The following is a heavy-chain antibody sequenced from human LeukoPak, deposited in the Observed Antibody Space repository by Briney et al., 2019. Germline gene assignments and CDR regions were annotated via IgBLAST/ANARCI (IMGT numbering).Heavy chain of an antibody. D-gene: IGHD3-22*01. CDR1: GFTFSNAW. V-gene: IGHV3-15*01. CDR2: IKSKTDGGTT. CDR3: ASMYYYDSSGYYTYYFDY. J-gene: IGHJ4*02. Sequence: GGSLRLSCAASGFTFSNAWMSWVRQAPGKGLEWVGRIKSKTDGGTTDYAAPVKGRFTISRDDSKNTLYLQMNSLRAEDTAVYYCASMYYYDSSGYYTYYFDYWGQGTLVTVSS.